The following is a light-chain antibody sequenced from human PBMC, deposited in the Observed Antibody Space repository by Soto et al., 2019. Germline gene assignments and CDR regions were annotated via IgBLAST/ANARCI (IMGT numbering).Light chain of an antibody. CDR3: QQSFRPWT. CDR2: WAS. J-gene: IGKJ1*01. V-gene: IGKV4-1*01. Sequence: DIVMTQSPDSLAVSLGERATINCKSSQSVLYSSNNKNYLAWYQQKPGQPPKLLIYWASTRESGVPDRFSGSGSGTDFTLTISSLQAEDVAVYYCQQSFRPWTFGPGTKVEIK. CDR1: QSVLYSSNNKNY.